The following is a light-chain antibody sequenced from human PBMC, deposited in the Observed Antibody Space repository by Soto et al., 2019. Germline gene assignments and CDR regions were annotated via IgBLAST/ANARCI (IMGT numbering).Light chain of an antibody. CDR2: GAS. CDR3: QQRSNWPPWT. J-gene: IGKJ1*01. Sequence: EIVLTQSPGTLSLSPGERGTLSCRASQSVSSSYLAWYQQKPGQAPRLLIFGASTRATGIPARFSGSGSGTDFTLTISSLEPEDFAVYYCQQRSNWPPWTFGQETKVDIK. V-gene: IGKV3D-20*02. CDR1: QSVSSSY.